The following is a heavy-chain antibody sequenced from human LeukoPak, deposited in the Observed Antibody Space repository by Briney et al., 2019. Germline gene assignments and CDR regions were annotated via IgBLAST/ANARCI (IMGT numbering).Heavy chain of an antibody. CDR1: VRTLNNYE. V-gene: IGHV3-48*03. Sequence: GGGLRLSRAPSVRTLNNYEMNRVRQAPGRGGEWVSYISMRGSTTCYADYVKGRFTSSRDNAKKSLYLQMNSLRAEDTAVYYCAQLGITMLGGVWGKGTSVTISS. D-gene: IGHD3-10*02. J-gene: IGHJ6*04. CDR3: AQLGITMLGGV. CDR2: ISMRGSTT.